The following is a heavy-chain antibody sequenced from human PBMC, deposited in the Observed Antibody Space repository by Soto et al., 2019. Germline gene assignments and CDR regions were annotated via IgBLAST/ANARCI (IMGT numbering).Heavy chain of an antibody. CDR2: ISYDGSNK. V-gene: IGHV3-30*18. J-gene: IGHJ5*02. Sequence: QVQLVESGGGVVQPGRSLRLSCAASGFTFSSYGMHWVRQAPGKGLEWVAVISYDGSNKYYADSVKGRFTISRDNSKNTLYLQMNSLRAEDTAVYYCAKDGGTNWFDPWGQGTLVTVSS. CDR3: AKDGGTNWFDP. CDR1: GFTFSSYG.